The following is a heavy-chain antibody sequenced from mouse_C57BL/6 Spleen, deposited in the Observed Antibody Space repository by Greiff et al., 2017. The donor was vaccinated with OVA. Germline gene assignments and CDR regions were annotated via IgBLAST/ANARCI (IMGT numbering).Heavy chain of an antibody. CDR2: INPSNGGT. CDR1: GYTFTSYW. V-gene: IGHV1-53*01. CDR3: ARGPSTVVPSMDFDV. D-gene: IGHD1-1*01. J-gene: IGHJ1*03. Sequence: QVQLKQPGTELVKPGASVKLSCKASGYTFTSYWLHWVKQRPGQGLEWIGNINPSNGGTNYNEKFKSKATLTVDKSSSTAYMQLSSLTSEDSAVYYCARGPSTVVPSMDFDVWGTGTTVTVSS.